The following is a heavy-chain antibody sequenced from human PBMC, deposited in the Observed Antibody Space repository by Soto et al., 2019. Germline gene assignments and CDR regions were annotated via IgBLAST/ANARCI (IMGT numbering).Heavy chain of an antibody. D-gene: IGHD2-2*01. Sequence: QVQLQQWGAGLLKPSETLSLTCAVYGGSFSGYYWSWIRQPPGKGLEWIGEINHSGSTNYNPSLKSRVTISVDTSKNQFSLKLSSVTAADTAVYYCARGFNDIVVVPAATEYWYFDLWGRGTLVTVSS. CDR2: INHSGST. CDR1: GGSFSGYY. V-gene: IGHV4-34*01. CDR3: ARGFNDIVVVPAATEYWYFDL. J-gene: IGHJ2*01.